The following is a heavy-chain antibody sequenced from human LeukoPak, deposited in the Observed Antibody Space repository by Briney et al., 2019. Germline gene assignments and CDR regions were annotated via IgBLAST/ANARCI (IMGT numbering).Heavy chain of an antibody. D-gene: IGHD4-23*01. Sequence: ASVKVSCKASGYTFTGYYMHWVRQAPGQGLEWMGWINPNSGGTNYAQKFQGRVTMIRDTSISTAYMELSRLRSDDTAVYYCARSFTVVTPWILGYWGQGTLVTVSS. CDR3: ARSFTVVTPWILGY. J-gene: IGHJ4*02. CDR2: INPNSGGT. CDR1: GYTFTGYY. V-gene: IGHV1-2*02.